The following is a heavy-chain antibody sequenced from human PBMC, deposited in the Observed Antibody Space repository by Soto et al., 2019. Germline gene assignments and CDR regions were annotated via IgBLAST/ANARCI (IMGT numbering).Heavy chain of an antibody. CDR2: IYYSGST. Sequence: QVQLQESGPGLVKPSQTLSLTCTVSGGSISSGGYYWSWIRQHPGKGLEWIGYIYYSGSTYYNPSLKSRVTISVDTSKNQFSLKLSSVTAADTAVYYCARDNPGDYPSRNNWFDPWGQGTLVTVSS. V-gene: IGHV4-31*03. CDR3: ARDNPGDYPSRNNWFDP. CDR1: GGSISSGGYY. D-gene: IGHD4-17*01. J-gene: IGHJ5*02.